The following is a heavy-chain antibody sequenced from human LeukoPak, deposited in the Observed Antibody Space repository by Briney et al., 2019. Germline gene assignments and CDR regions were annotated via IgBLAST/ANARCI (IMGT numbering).Heavy chain of an antibody. CDR1: GYTFTAYY. Sequence: ASVKVSCKACGYTFTAYYMHWVRQAPGQGLEWMGWINPNSGGTNYAQKFQGRVTMTRDTSISTAYMELSRLRSDDTAVYYCARGPGMVRGVSGFDYWGQGTLVTVSS. CDR3: ARGPGMVRGVSGFDY. CDR2: INPNSGGT. D-gene: IGHD3-10*01. V-gene: IGHV1-2*02. J-gene: IGHJ4*02.